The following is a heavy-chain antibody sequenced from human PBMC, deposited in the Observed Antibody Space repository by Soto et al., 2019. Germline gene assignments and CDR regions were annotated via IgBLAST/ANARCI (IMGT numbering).Heavy chain of an antibody. Sequence: SLRLSFAASGFTFSSYGMHWVRQAPGKGLEWVAVIWYDGSNKYYADSVKGRFTISRDNSKNTLYLQMNSLRAEDTAVYYCARDARNRGVIGYYYYGMDVWGQGTTVTVSS. D-gene: IGHD3-10*01. J-gene: IGHJ6*02. CDR1: GFTFSSYG. CDR2: IWYDGSNK. CDR3: ARDARNRGVIGYYYYGMDV. V-gene: IGHV3-33*01.